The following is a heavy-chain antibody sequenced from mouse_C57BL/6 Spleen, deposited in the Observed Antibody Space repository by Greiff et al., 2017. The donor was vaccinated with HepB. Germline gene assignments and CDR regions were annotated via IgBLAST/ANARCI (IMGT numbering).Heavy chain of an antibody. CDR1: GYTFTSYW. J-gene: IGHJ2*01. CDR2: IDPSDSYT. CDR3: ARREYDYDDYFDY. Sequence: VQLQQPGAELVKPGASVKLSCKASGYTFTSYWMQWVKQRPGQGLEWIGEIDPSDSYTNYNQKFKGKATLTVDTSSSTAYMQLSSLTSEDSAVYYCARREYDYDDYFDYWGQGTTLTVSS. V-gene: IGHV1-50*01. D-gene: IGHD2-4*01.